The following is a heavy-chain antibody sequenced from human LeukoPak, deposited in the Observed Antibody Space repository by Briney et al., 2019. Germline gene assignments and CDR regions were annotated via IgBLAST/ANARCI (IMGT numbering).Heavy chain of an antibody. CDR3: ARVLDLSKRGLDAFDI. Sequence: SETLSLTCTVSGGSISSYFWSWIRQPPGKGLVWIGYVYYSGSTNYNPSLKSRVTISVDTSKNQFSLKLSSVTAADTAVYYCARVLDLSKRGLDAFDIWGQGTIVTVSS. V-gene: IGHV4-59*01. D-gene: IGHD3-16*01. J-gene: IGHJ3*02. CDR1: GGSISSYF. CDR2: VYYSGST.